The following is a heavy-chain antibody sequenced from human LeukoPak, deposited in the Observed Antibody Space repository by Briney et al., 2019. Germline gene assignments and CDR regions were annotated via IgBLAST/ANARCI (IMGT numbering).Heavy chain of an antibody. CDR1: GFTFSSYA. Sequence: PGGSLRLSCAASGFTFSSYAMHWVRQAPGKGLEWVAVISYDESNTYYADSVKGRFTISRDNSKNTLFLQMNSLRAEDTAVYSCAKDLNYYGSGGFDYWGQGTLVTVSS. CDR3: AKDLNYYGSGGFDY. V-gene: IGHV3-30-3*01. CDR2: ISYDESNT. J-gene: IGHJ4*02. D-gene: IGHD3-10*01.